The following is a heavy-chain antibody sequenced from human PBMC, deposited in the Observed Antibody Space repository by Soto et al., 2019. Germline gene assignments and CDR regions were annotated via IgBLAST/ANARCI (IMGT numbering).Heavy chain of an antibody. D-gene: IGHD6-19*01. CDR1: GYTFTRHY. CDR3: ASDVVGSGWRTGEFDV. V-gene: IGHV1-46*01. Sequence: QLQLVQSGAEVKKPGASVKVSCKTSGYTFTRHYLHWVRQAPGQGLEWMGVITAFGGDTTYSQKFQGRVTSPGGPSTSTGHMELSSLGSDDTGEYYCASDVVGSGWRTGEFDVWGQGTLVSVSS. J-gene: IGHJ4*02. CDR2: ITAFGGDT.